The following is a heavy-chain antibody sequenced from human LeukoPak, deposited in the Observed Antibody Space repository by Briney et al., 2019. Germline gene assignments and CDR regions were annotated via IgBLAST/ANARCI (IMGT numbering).Heavy chain of an antibody. CDR1: GFTFSTYA. CDR2: IWPDGSKK. CDR3: AKISSSAESNFDY. J-gene: IGHJ4*02. D-gene: IGHD6-25*01. Sequence: GGSLGLSCAASGFTFSTYAMHWVRQAPGKGLEWVAFIWPDGSKKYYADSVKGRFAISRENSKNTVYLQMNDLRPEDTALYFCAKISSSAESNFDYWGQGTLLTVSS. V-gene: IGHV3-30*02.